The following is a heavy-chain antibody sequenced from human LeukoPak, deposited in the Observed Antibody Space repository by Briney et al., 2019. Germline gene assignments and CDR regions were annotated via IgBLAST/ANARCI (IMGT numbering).Heavy chain of an antibody. Sequence: GGSLRLSCAGSGFTFSNAWMSWVRQAPGKGLEWIGRIKSKADGGTIDYAAPVKGRFTISRDDSKNTVYLQMNSLKIEDTAVHYCATGWYLDFWGRGTLVTVSS. CDR1: GFTFSNAW. V-gene: IGHV3-15*01. J-gene: IGHJ2*01. CDR2: IKSKADGGTI. CDR3: ATGWYLDF.